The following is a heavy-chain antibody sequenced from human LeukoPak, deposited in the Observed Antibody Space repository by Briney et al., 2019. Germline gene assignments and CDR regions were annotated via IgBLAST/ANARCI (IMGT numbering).Heavy chain of an antibody. CDR1: GYTFTSYG. CDR2: ISAYNGNT. D-gene: IGHD2-2*01. V-gene: IGHV1-18*01. J-gene: IGHJ4*02. Sequence: ASVKVSCKASGYTFTSYGISWVRQAPGQGLEWMGWISAYNGNTNYAQKLQGRVTMTTDTSTSTAYMELRSLRSDDTAVYYCARRYWSSTSCYHHFDYWGQGTLVTVSS. CDR3: ARRYWSSTSCYHHFDY.